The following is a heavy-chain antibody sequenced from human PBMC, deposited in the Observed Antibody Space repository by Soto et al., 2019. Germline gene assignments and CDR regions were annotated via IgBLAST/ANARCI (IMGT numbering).Heavy chain of an antibody. J-gene: IGHJ4*02. CDR3: ARAGGGYRFDY. CDR2: IFYSGHL. V-gene: IGHV4-59*01. Sequence: PSETLSLTCAVSGTSFGPYYWSWIRQPPGKGLEWIGYIFYSGHLKYNPSLKSRLTISVDPPKNQISLRLTSVTAADTAVYYCARAGGGYRFDYWGQGPLVTV. D-gene: IGHD1-26*01. CDR1: GTSFGPYY.